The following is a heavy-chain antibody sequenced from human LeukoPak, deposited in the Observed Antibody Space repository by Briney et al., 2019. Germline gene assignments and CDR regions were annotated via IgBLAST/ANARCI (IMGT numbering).Heavy chain of an antibody. Sequence: GGSLRLSCAVSGFTFSSYAMHWVRQAPGKGLEWVAVISFDGTNKYYAASVKGRFTMSRDNSKNTLHVQMNSLRPEDTAVYYCARGGGTTDSAWYGYYFDHWGQGTLVTVSS. J-gene: IGHJ4*02. CDR2: ISFDGTNK. D-gene: IGHD6-19*01. CDR1: GFTFSSYA. CDR3: ARGGGTTDSAWYGYYFDH. V-gene: IGHV3-30*04.